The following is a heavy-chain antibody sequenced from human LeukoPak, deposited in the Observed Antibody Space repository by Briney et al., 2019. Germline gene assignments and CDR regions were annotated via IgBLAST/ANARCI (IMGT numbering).Heavy chain of an antibody. CDR1: GGSISSSSYY. Sequence: PSETLSLTCTVSGGSISSSSYYWGWIRQPPGKGLEWIGSIYYSGSTYYNPSLKSRVTISVDTSKNQFSLKLSSVTAADTAVYYCARTYGSGSYHWFDPWGQGTLVTVSS. J-gene: IGHJ5*02. CDR3: ARTYGSGSYHWFDP. CDR2: IYYSGST. D-gene: IGHD3-10*01. V-gene: IGHV4-39*07.